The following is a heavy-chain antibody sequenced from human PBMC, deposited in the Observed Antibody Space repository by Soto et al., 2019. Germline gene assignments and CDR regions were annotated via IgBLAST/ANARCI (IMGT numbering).Heavy chain of an antibody. CDR1: GGSISSYY. V-gene: IGHV4-59*01. CDR3: ARRRRPTADF. CDR2: IDYSGST. Sequence: QVQLQESGPGLVKPSETLSLTCTVSGGSISSYYWSWIRQPPGKGLEWIGYIDYSGSTNYTPSLQRLATTSVDTAKSQFALTLSHVTDEGTALYYCARRRRPTADFGRQGTMRTLSS. D-gene: IGHD5-18*01. J-gene: IGHJ4*02.